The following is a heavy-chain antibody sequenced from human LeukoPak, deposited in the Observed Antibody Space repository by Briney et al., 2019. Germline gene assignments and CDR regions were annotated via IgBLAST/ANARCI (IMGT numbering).Heavy chain of an antibody. CDR2: IYYSGTT. Sequence: SETLSLTCTVSGGSISSYYWSWIRQPPGKGLEWIGYIYYSGTTNYNPSLKSRVTISVDTSKNQFSLKLSSVTAADTAVYYCARGSYSSDYWGQGTLATVSS. D-gene: IGHD6-13*01. CDR3: ARGSYSSDY. J-gene: IGHJ4*02. CDR1: GGSISSYY. V-gene: IGHV4-59*01.